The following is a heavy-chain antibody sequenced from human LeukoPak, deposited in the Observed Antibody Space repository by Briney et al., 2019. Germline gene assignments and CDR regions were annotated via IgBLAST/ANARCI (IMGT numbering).Heavy chain of an antibody. CDR2: INTDGSDT. V-gene: IGHV3-74*01. CDR3: ARAVFWSGVSDY. Sequence: GGSLRLSCAASGFTFSGYWMHWVRQAPGKGLVWVSRINTDGSDTSYADSVKGRFTISRDNAKNTLYLQMNSLRAEDTAVYFCARAVFWSGVSDYWGPGTLFTVSS. CDR1: GFTFSGYW. D-gene: IGHD3-3*01. J-gene: IGHJ4*02.